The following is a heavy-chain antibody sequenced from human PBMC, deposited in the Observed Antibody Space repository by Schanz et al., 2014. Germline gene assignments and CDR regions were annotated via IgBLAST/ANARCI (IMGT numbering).Heavy chain of an antibody. CDR3: AKDPNLVRDSSGYYYSPVDY. CDR1: GFTFSSYS. V-gene: IGHV3-23*04. J-gene: IGHJ4*02. CDR2: ITGSGGTT. D-gene: IGHD3-22*01. Sequence: VQLVESGGGVVQPGRSLRLSCAASGFTFSSYSMNWVRQAPGKGLEWVSAITGSGGTTHYADSVKGRFTISRDNSKNTLYLQLNSQRVEDTAKYYCAKDPNLVRDSSGYYYSPVDYGGQGTLVAVSS.